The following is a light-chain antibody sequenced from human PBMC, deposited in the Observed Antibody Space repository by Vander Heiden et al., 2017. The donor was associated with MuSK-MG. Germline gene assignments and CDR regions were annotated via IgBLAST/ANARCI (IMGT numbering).Light chain of an antibody. Sequence: DIQMTQSPSSLSTSVGDRVTITCRASQSISDYLNWYQQKPGKVPRLLIYSSSNLQTGVPSRFSGSGSGTDFTLTISRVQPEDFATYYCQQSDSTPTTFGQGTKVEIK. CDR1: QSISDY. CDR2: SSS. J-gene: IGKJ1*01. V-gene: IGKV1-39*01. CDR3: QQSDSTPTT.